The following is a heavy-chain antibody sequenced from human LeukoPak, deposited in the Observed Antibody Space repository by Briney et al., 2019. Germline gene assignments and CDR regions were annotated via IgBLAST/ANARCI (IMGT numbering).Heavy chain of an antibody. CDR1: GYSISSGYY. CDR3: AREIPGGWFDP. V-gene: IGHV4-38-2*02. J-gene: IGHJ5*02. CDR2: IYHSGST. Sequence: SETLSLTCTVSGYSISSGYYWGWIRQPPGKGLEWIGSIYHSGSTYYNPSLKSRVTISVDTSKNQFSLKLSSVTAADTAVYYCAREIPGGWFDPGAREPWSPSPQ.